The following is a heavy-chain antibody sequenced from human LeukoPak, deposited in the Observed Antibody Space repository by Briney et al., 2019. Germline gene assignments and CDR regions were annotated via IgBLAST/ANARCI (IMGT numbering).Heavy chain of an antibody. D-gene: IGHD3-22*01. CDR2: ISRTGGDT. Sequence: QPGGSLRLSCGASGFTFSSSAMCWVRQAPGKGLEWVSGISRTGGDTYYADSVKGRFTISRDNSKNTLYLQMNSLRAEDTAVYYCAKNYDSSGYYYGLRDYWGQGTLVTVSS. CDR1: GFTFSSSA. CDR3: AKNYDSSGYYYGLRDY. J-gene: IGHJ4*02. V-gene: IGHV3-23*01.